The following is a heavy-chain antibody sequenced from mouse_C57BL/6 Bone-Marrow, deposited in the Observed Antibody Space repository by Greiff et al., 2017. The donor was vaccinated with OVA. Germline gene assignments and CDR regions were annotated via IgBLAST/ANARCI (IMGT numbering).Heavy chain of an antibody. CDR2: IRSKSNNYAT. J-gene: IGHJ2*01. Sequence: DVQLVESGGGLVQPKGSLKLSCAASGFSFNTYAMNWVRQAPGKGLEWVARIRSKSNNYATYYADSVKDRFTISRDDSESMLYLQMNNLKTEDTAMYYCVRGYYGSSLDYWGQGTTLTVSS. CDR1: GFSFNTYA. V-gene: IGHV10-1*01. CDR3: VRGYYGSSLDY. D-gene: IGHD1-1*01.